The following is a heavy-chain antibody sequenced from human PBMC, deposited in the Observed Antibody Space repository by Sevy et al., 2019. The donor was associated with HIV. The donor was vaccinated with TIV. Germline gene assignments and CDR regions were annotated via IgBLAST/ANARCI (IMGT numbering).Heavy chain of an antibody. CDR3: ARAHYSGYRSCWYDYFDY. CDR2: MNPNSRNT. Sequence: ATVKVSCKASGYTFTSYDINWVRQATGHGLEWMGWMNPNSRNTGYTQKFQGRVTMSRNTSISTAYMELSSLRSEDTAVNYCARAHYSGYRSCWYDYFDYWGQGTTVTVSS. CDR1: GYTFTSYD. D-gene: IGHD6-19*01. J-gene: IGHJ4*02. V-gene: IGHV1-8*01.